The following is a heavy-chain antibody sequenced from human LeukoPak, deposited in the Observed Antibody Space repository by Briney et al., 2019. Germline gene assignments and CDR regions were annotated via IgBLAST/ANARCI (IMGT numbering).Heavy chain of an antibody. CDR3: ARESSSIAAPFDP. V-gene: IGHV3-30-3*01. Sequence: GGSLRLSCVASGLTFSLYSMHWVRQAPGKGLEWVAIISKDGSIKYYADSVKGRFTISRDNAKSTLYLQMNSLRAEDTAVYYCARESSSIAAPFDPWGQGTLVTVSS. D-gene: IGHD6-6*01. CDR2: ISKDGSIK. CDR1: GLTFSLYS. J-gene: IGHJ5*02.